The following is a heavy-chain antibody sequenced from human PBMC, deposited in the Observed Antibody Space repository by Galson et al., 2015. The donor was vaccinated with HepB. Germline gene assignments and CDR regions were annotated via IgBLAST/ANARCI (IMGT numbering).Heavy chain of an antibody. Sequence: SLRLSCAGSGFTFGSYWMSWVRQAPGKGLEWVANIKQDGSENYYVDSVKGRFTISRDNAKNSLYLQMNSLRAEDTAVYYCARVRGGYDFDYWGQGTLVTVSS. D-gene: IGHD5-12*01. V-gene: IGHV3-7*03. J-gene: IGHJ4*02. CDR1: GFTFGSYW. CDR3: ARVRGGYDFDY. CDR2: IKQDGSEN.